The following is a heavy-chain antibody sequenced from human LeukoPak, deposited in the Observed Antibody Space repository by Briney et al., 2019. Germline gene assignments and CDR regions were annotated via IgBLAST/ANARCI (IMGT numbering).Heavy chain of an antibody. CDR1: GGSISSSSYY. CDR3: ARHDWNYVVGNFDY. Sequence: SETLSLTCTVSGGSISSSSYYWGWIRQPPGRGLEWIGSIYYSGSTYYNPSLKSRVTISVDTSKNQFSLKLSSVTAADTAVYYCARHDWNYVVGNFDYWGQGTLVTVSS. V-gene: IGHV4-39*01. J-gene: IGHJ4*02. CDR2: IYYSGST. D-gene: IGHD1-7*01.